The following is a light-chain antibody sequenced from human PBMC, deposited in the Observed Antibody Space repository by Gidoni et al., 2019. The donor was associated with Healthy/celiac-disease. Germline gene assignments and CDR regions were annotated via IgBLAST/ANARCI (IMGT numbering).Light chain of an antibody. CDR2: DIR. J-gene: IGLJ3*02. Sequence: QAVVTQEPSLTVSPGGTVTLTCGYSTGAVTSGHYPSRFQQKPGQAPRTLIYDIRNNPSWTPARFSGSLLGGKAALTLLCAQPEDEAEYYCLLSYSGARVFGGGTTLTVL. V-gene: IGLV7-46*02. CDR3: LLSYSGARV. CDR1: TGAVTSGHY.